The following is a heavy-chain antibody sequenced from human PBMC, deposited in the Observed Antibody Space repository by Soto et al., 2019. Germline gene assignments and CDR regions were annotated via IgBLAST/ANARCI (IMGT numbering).Heavy chain of an antibody. V-gene: IGHV1-2*02. Sequence: ASVKVSCKASGYTVKGYYMHWVRQAPGQGLEWMGWVNPDSGATNYTQKFQDRVTMTTDTSITTAYMDLSRLTSDDAAIYYCARGTPYYDFWSGYAFDLWGQGTLVTVPS. J-gene: IGHJ4*02. CDR3: ARGTPYYDFWSGYAFDL. CDR1: GYTVKGYY. CDR2: VNPDSGAT. D-gene: IGHD3-3*01.